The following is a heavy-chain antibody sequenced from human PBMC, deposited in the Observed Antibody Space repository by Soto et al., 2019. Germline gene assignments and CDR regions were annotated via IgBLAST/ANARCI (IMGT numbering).Heavy chain of an antibody. Sequence: SDTLSVTWTVSGGSISGYYWSWIRQPPGKGLEWIGYIYYSGSTNYNPSLKSRVTISVDTSKNQFSLKLSSVTAADTAVYYCARSRYSGYDSVDYWGQGTLVTVSS. J-gene: IGHJ4*02. D-gene: IGHD5-12*01. CDR2: IYYSGST. V-gene: IGHV4-59*01. CDR1: GGSISGYY. CDR3: ARSRYSGYDSVDY.